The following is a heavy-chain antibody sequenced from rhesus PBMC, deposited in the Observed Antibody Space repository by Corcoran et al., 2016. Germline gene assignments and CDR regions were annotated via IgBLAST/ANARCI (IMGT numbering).Heavy chain of an antibody. D-gene: IGHD3-22*01. V-gene: IGHV3-119*01. Sequence: EVQLVESGGGLVQPGGSLRLSCAASGFTFSSYWMYWVRQAPGKGLEWVSRISSDGSSTSYADSVKGRFTISRENAKNSLYLQMDSLRAEDTALYYCAKGGWSDYHDWGQGVLVTVSS. J-gene: IGHJ4*01. CDR3: AKGGWSDYHD. CDR1: GFTFSSYW. CDR2: ISSDGSST.